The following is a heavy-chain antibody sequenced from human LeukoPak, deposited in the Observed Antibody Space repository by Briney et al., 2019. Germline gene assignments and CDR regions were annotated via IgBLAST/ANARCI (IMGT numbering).Heavy chain of an antibody. V-gene: IGHV3-48*01. J-gene: IGHJ4*02. CDR3: TRQGVFGEVDY. CDR1: GFTFSRYS. D-gene: IGHD3-10*02. CDR2: IDSTSSPI. Sequence: PGGSLRLSCAASGFTFSRYSINWVRQAPGRGLEWVSYIDSTSSPIYYTHFVKGRFTVSRDNAKNSLYLQMNSLRAEDTAVYYCTRQGVFGEVDYWGQGILVTVSS.